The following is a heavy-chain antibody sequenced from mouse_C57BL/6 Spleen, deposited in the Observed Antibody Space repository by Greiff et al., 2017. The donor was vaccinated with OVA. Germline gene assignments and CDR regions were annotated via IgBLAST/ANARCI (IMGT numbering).Heavy chain of an antibody. CDR2: ISSGGSYT. V-gene: IGHV5-6*01. CDR1: GFTFSSYG. J-gene: IGHJ1*03. D-gene: IGHD1-1*01. Sequence: EVQRVESGGDLVKPGGSLKLSCAASGFTFSSYGMSWVRQTPDKRLEWVATISSGGSYTYYPDSVKGRFTISRDNAKNTLYLQMSSLKSEDTAMYYCARPGLLRTGYFDVWGTGTTVTVSS. CDR3: ARPGLLRTGYFDV.